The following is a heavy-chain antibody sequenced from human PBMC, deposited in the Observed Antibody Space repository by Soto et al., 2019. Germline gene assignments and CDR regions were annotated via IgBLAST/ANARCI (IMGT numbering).Heavy chain of an antibody. J-gene: IGHJ4*02. CDR2: IYYSGST. CDR3: ARRYGYYFDY. D-gene: IGHD4-17*01. CDR1: GGSISSYY. V-gene: IGHV4-59*08. Sequence: PSETLSLTCTVSGGSISSYYWSWIRQPPGKGLEWIGYIYYSGSTNYNPSLKSRVTISVDTSKNQLSLKLSSVTAADTAVYYCARRYGYYFDYWGQGTVVTVSS.